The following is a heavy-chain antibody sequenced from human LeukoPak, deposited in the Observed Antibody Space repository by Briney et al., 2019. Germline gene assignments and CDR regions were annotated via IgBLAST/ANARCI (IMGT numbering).Heavy chain of an antibody. J-gene: IGHJ5*02. V-gene: IGHV4-34*01. Sequence: PSETLSLTCAVYGGSFSGYYWSWIRQPPGKGLEWIGEINHSGSTNYNPSLKSRVTISVDTSKNQFSLKLSSVTAADTAVYYCARHVGGSVWFDPWGQGTLVTVSS. CDR3: ARHVGGSVWFDP. CDR1: GGSFSGYY. D-gene: IGHD3-16*01. CDR2: INHSGST.